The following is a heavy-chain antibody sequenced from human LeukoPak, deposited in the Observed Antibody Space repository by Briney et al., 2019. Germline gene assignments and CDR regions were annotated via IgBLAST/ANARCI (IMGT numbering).Heavy chain of an antibody. CDR2: IIPIFGTA. J-gene: IGHJ5*02. Sequence: SVKVSCKSSEGSFSSYAISWVRQDPGQGLEWMGGIIPIFGTANYAQKFQGRVTITADESTSTAYMELSSLRSEDTAVYYCARVRGYNWNEDWFDPWGQGTLVTVSS. CDR3: ARVRGYNWNEDWFDP. V-gene: IGHV1-69*13. CDR1: EGSFSSYA. D-gene: IGHD1-20*01.